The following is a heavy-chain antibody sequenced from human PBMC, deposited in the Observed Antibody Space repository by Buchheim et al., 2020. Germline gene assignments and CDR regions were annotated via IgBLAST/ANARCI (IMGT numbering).Heavy chain of an antibody. CDR1: GFTFSSYG. CDR3: AKDGGRYYDSSGYYYGGFDY. V-gene: IGHV3-30*18. J-gene: IGHJ4*02. Sequence: VQLVESGGGVVQPGRSLRLSCAASGFTFSSYGIHWVRQAPGKGLEWMAVISYDGSNKYYADSVKGRFTISRDNFKNTLYLQMNSLRVEDMAVYYCAKDGGRYYDSSGYYYGGFDYWGQGTL. CDR2: ISYDGSNK. D-gene: IGHD3-22*01.